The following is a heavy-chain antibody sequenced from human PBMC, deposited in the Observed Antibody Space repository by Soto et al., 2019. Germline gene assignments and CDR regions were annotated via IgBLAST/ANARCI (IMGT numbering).Heavy chain of an antibody. Sequence: GGSLRLSCAASVFTFSSYAMHWVRQAPGKGLEYVSAISSNGGSTYYANSVKGRFTISRDNSKNTLYLQMGSLRAEDMAVYYCARALGYAFDIWGQGTMVTVSS. CDR2: ISSNGGST. D-gene: IGHD7-27*01. J-gene: IGHJ3*02. CDR3: ARALGYAFDI. V-gene: IGHV3-64*01. CDR1: VFTFSSYA.